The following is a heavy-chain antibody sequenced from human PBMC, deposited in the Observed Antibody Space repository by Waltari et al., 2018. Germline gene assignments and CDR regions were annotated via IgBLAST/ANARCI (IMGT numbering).Heavy chain of an antibody. D-gene: IGHD6-19*01. CDR3: ARRQGAVAAHFQH. CDR2: IYHSGST. J-gene: IGHJ1*01. Sequence: QVQLQESGPGLVKPSETLSLTCAVSGYSISSGYYWGWIRQPPGKGLEWIGSIYHSGSTYYNPSLKSRVTISVDTSKNQFSLKLSSVTAADTAVYYCARRQGAVAAHFQHWGQGTLVTVSS. V-gene: IGHV4-38-2*01. CDR1: GYSISSGYY.